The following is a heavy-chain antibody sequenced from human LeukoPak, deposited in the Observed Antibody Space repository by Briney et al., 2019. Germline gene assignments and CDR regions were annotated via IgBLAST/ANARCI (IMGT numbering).Heavy chain of an antibody. J-gene: IGHJ4*02. Sequence: GAPKLSFAAPGFTFDYYCMSRVRPIPGKGLELGPGNNWNGGRTGYADSVKGRFTISRDNAKKSLYVQMNSLRAEDTALYYCAREYYGSGSYYNVGYWGQGTLVTVSS. D-gene: IGHD3-10*01. CDR1: GFTFDYYC. V-gene: IGHV3-20*03. CDR2: NNWNGGRT. CDR3: AREYYGSGSYYNVGY.